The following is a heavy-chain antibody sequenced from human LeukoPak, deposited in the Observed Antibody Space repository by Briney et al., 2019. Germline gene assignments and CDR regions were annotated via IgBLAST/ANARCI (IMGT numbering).Heavy chain of an antibody. V-gene: IGHV1-8*01. CDR1: GYTFTSYD. J-gene: IGHJ4*02. Sequence: ASVKVSCKASGYTFTSYDINWVRQATGQGLEWMGWMNPNSGNTGYAQKFQGRVTMTRNTSISTAYMELSSLRSEDTAVCYCARSLELRNSLFGYWGQGTLVTVSS. CDR2: MNPNSGNT. CDR3: ARSLELRNSLFGY. D-gene: IGHD1-7*01.